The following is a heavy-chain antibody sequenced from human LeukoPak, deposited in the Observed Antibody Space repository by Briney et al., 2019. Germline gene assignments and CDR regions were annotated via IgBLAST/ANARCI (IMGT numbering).Heavy chain of an antibody. D-gene: IGHD1-26*01. Sequence: GGSLRLSCAASAFTFSDYYMSWLRQAPGKGLEWVSYISSSGSTIYYADSVKGRFTISRDNAKNSLYLQMNSLRAEDTAVYYCARDHITTVSGGDYWGQGTLVTVSS. V-gene: IGHV3-11*04. CDR1: AFTFSDYY. CDR2: ISSSGSTI. CDR3: ARDHITTVSGGDY. J-gene: IGHJ4*02.